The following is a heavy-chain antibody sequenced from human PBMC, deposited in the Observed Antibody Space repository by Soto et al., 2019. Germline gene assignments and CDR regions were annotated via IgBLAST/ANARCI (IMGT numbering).Heavy chain of an antibody. J-gene: IGHJ4*02. Sequence: GGSLRLSCAASGFTFSSYAMSWVRQAPGKGLEWVSAISGSGGSTYYADSVKGRFTISRDNSKNTLYLQMNSLRAEDTAVYYCAKPLTPYNWNDYFGYWGQGTLVTVSS. D-gene: IGHD1-1*01. CDR3: AKPLTPYNWNDYFGY. CDR1: GFTFSSYA. CDR2: ISGSGGST. V-gene: IGHV3-23*01.